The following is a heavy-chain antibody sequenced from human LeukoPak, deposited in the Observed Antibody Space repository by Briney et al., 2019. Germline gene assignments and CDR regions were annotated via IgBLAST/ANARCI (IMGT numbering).Heavy chain of an antibody. CDR1: GFSVSASY. Sequence: GGSLRLSCAASGFSVSASYMAWVRQAPGKGLEWVSTIRDSGDSTHYPDSVKGRFTISRDNFNNMLYLQVGSLRAEGTAIYYCARDTSPARFLEWSQGFDYWGQGTRVTVSS. D-gene: IGHD3-3*01. CDR2: IRDSGDST. V-gene: IGHV3-53*01. J-gene: IGHJ4*01. CDR3: ARDTSPARFLEWSQGFDY.